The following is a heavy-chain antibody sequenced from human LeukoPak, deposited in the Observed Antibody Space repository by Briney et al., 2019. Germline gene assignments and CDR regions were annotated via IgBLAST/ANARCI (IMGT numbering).Heavy chain of an antibody. V-gene: IGHV3-23*01. CDR2: ISGSGGST. CDR1: GFTFSSYA. CDR3: ALAVYGDYGDY. D-gene: IGHD4-17*01. Sequence: PGRSLRLSCAASGFTFSSYAMSWVRQAPGKGLEWVSAISGSGGSTYYADSAKGRFTISRDNSKNTLYLQMNSLRAEDTAVYYCALAVYGDYGDYWGQGTLVTVSS. J-gene: IGHJ4*02.